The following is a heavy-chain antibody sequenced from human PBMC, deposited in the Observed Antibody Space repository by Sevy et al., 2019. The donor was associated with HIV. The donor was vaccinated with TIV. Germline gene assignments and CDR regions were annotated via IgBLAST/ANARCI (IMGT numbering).Heavy chain of an antibody. Sequence: GGSLRLSCAASGFTFSSYWMSWVRQAPGKGLEWVADIKKDGSVKLYADAVKGRFTISRDNAENSVDLHMKSLRAEDTAVYFCARWRGAQSEFDYWGQGTRVTVSS. J-gene: IGHJ4*02. V-gene: IGHV3-7*01. D-gene: IGHD3-3*01. CDR1: GFTFSSYW. CDR2: IKKDGSVK. CDR3: ARWRGAQSEFDY.